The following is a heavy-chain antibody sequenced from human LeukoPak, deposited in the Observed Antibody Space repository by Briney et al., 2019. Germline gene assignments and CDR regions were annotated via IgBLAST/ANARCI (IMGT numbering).Heavy chain of an antibody. CDR3: ARTVGSGWYQPFDY. CDR1: GGSISSSGYY. V-gene: IGHV4-39*01. J-gene: IGHJ4*02. Sequence: SETLSLTCTVSGGSISSSGYYWAWIRQPPGKGLEWIGGIYYRGSTYYNPSLKSRVTISVDTSKNQFSLKLSSVTAADTAVYYCARTVGSGWYQPFDYWGQGTLVTVSS. D-gene: IGHD6-19*01. CDR2: IYYRGST.